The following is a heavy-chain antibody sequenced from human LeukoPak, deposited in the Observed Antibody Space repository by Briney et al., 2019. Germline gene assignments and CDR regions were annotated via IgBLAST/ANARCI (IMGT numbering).Heavy chain of an antibody. CDR3: ARGYCSGGSCHFDY. CDR1: GYSFTSYW. V-gene: IGHV5-51*01. CDR2: IYLGDSDT. D-gene: IGHD2-15*01. J-gene: IGHJ4*02. Sequence: NHGESLKISCKGSGYSFTSYWIGWVRQMPGKGLEWMGIIYLGDSDTRYSPSFQGQVTISADKSISTAYLQWSSLKASDTAMYYCARGYCSGGSCHFDYWGQGTLVPVSS.